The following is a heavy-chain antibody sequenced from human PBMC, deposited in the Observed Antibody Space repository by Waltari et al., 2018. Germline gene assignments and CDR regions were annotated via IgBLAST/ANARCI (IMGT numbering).Heavy chain of an antibody. CDR2: IYYSGST. D-gene: IGHD5-12*01. J-gene: IGHJ4*02. V-gene: IGHV4-59*01. Sequence: QVQLQESGPGLVKPSETLSLTCTVSGGSISSYYWSWIRQPPGKGLEWIGYIYYSGSTNSNPSLKSRVTISVATSKNQFSLKLSSVTAADTAVYYCARRRRDGYNYDYWGQGTLVTVSS. CDR3: ARRRRDGYNYDY. CDR1: GGSISSYY.